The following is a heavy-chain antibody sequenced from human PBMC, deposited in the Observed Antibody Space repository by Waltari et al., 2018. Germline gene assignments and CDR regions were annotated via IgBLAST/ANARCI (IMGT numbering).Heavy chain of an antibody. V-gene: IGHV4-59*01. D-gene: IGHD6-13*01. J-gene: IGHJ4*02. CDR3: ASKAGIAAAGFDY. CDR2: TDYRWCT. CDR1: GGSISSYS. Sequence: QVQLQESGPGLVKPSETLSLTCTVSGGSISSYSWSWIRQPPGKGLEWIGYTDYRWCTHYNPTLKSRGTIAVYTSKNQSSLKLSSVTAADTAVYYCASKAGIAAAGFDYWGQGTLVTVSS.